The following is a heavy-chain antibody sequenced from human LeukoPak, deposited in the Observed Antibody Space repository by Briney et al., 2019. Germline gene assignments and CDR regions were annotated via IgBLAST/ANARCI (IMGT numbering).Heavy chain of an antibody. J-gene: IGHJ4*02. CDR2: ISPNSDDT. Sequence: ASVKVSCKASGYTFSDYYIHWVRQAPGQGLEWMGWISPNSDDTNFAQIFQGRVIMTRDTSISTAYMELSRLTSDDTALYYCARNYGHNSKYFDYWGQGTLVTVSS. CDR3: ARNYGHNSKYFDY. V-gene: IGHV1-2*02. D-gene: IGHD4-17*01. CDR1: GYTFSDYY.